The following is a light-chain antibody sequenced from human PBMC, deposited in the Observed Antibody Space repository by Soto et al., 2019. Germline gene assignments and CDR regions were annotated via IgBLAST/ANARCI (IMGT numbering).Light chain of an antibody. V-gene: IGKV3-20*01. CDR3: QQYGSSGT. Sequence: EIVMTPSPATLSVSPVERATLSCRASQNVRSNLAWYQQKPGQAPRLLIYGASTRATGIPDRFSGSGSGTDFTLTISRLEPEDFAVYYCQQYGSSGTFGQGTKVDI. CDR2: GAS. CDR1: QNVRSN. J-gene: IGKJ1*01.